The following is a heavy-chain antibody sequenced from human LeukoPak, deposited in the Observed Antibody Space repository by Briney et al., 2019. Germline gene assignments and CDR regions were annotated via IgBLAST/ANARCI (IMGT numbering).Heavy chain of an antibody. Sequence: GGSLRLSCAASGFTFSSYAMSWVRQAPGKGLEWVSAISGSGGSTYYADSVKGRFTISRDNSKNTLYLQMNSLRAEDTAVYYCATGQLAYYYDSSGYLIHDWGQGTLVTVSS. D-gene: IGHD3-22*01. CDR2: ISGSGGST. CDR3: ATGQLAYYYDSSGYLIHD. J-gene: IGHJ4*02. V-gene: IGHV3-23*01. CDR1: GFTFSSYA.